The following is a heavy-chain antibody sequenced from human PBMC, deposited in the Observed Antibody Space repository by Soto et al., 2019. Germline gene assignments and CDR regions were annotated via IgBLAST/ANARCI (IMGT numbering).Heavy chain of an antibody. Sequence: SETLSLTCTVSGGSISSSSYYWGWIRQPPGKGLEWIGSIYYSGSTYYNPSLKSRVTISVDTSKNQFSLKQSSVTAADTAVYYCARGLLWFGGENWFDPWGQGTLVTVSS. V-gene: IGHV4-39*01. D-gene: IGHD3-10*01. CDR2: IYYSGST. CDR3: ARGLLWFGGENWFDP. CDR1: GGSISSSSYY. J-gene: IGHJ5*02.